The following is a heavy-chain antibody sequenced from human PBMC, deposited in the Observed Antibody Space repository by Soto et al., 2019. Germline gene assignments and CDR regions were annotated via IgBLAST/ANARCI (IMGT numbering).Heavy chain of an antibody. CDR3: ARVPLDVSGWLWHESDS. CDR1: GFTFGGSG. J-gene: IGHJ4*02. CDR2: IRSETYGGTT. V-gene: IGHV3-49*03. Sequence: EVPLVESGGGLVEPGRSLRLSCTTSGFTFGGSGVNWFRQAPGKGLEWIGFIRSETYGGTTDYAASVKGRFTISRDDSNWIAYLQMNSLKTDDTAVYYCARVPLDVSGWLWHESDSWGQGTLVTVSS. D-gene: IGHD6-25*01.